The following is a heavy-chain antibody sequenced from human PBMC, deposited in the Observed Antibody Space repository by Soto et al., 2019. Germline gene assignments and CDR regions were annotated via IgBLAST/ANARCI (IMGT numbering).Heavy chain of an antibody. J-gene: IGHJ6*02. CDR1: GGSFSGYY. CDR2: INHSGST. Sequence: SETLSLTCTVYGGSFSGYYWSWIRQPPGKGLEWIGEINHSGSTNYNPSLKSRVTISVDTSKNQFSLKLSSVTAADTAVYYCARSRYYYGSGSYYYYYYGMDVWGQGTTVTVSS. V-gene: IGHV4-34*01. D-gene: IGHD3-10*01. CDR3: ARSRYYYGSGSYYYYYYGMDV.